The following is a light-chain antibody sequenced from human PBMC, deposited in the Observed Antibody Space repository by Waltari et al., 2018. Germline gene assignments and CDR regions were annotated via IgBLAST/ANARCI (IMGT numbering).Light chain of an antibody. CDR1: QSVLYSSNNKNY. CDR3: QQYYSTPWT. Sequence: SWCEMVTGNCKSSQSVLYSSNNKNYFAWYQQKPGQPPKLLIYWASTRESGVPDRFSGSGSGTDFTLTISSLQAEDVAVYYCQQYYSTPWTFGQGTKVEIK. CDR2: WAS. J-gene: IGKJ1*01. V-gene: IGKV4-1*01.